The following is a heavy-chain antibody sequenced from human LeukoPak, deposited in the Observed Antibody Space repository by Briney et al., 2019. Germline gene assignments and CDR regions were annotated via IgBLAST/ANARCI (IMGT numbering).Heavy chain of an antibody. D-gene: IGHD6-13*01. J-gene: IGHJ3*02. Sequence: PSETLSLTCAVYGGSFSGYYWSWIRQPPGKGLEWIGEINHSGCTNYNPSLKSRVTISVDRTKNQFSLKLSSVTAADTAVYYCARDPKQQLVRGGAFDIWGQGTMVTVSS. CDR1: GGSFSGYY. CDR3: ARDPKQQLVRGGAFDI. V-gene: IGHV4-34*01. CDR2: INHSGCT.